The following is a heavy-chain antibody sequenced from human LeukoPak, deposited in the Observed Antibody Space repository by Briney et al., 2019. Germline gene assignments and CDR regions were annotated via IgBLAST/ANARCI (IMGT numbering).Heavy chain of an antibody. CDR1: GGPFSGYY. D-gene: IGHD2-2*01. Sequence: SETLPLTCAVYGGPFSGYYWSWIRQPPGRGLEWIGEITHSGGTSYNSSLKSRVTISLDTSKNQFSLKLSSVTAADTAVYYCARVSAWSSTSHPTYGMDVWGQGITVTVSS. CDR3: ARVSAWSSTSHPTYGMDV. V-gene: IGHV4-34*01. CDR2: ITHSGGT. J-gene: IGHJ6*02.